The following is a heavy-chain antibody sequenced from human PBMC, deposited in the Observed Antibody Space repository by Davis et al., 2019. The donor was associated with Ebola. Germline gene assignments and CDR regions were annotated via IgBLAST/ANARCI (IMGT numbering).Heavy chain of an antibody. Sequence: GESLKISCAASGFTFSSYSMNWVRQAPGKGLEWVSHISSSCSTIYYADSVKGRFTISRDNAKNSLYLQMNSLRDEDTAVYYCAREGYYYDSSGYSHYFDYWGQGTLVTVSS. CDR2: ISSSCSTI. CDR3: AREGYYYDSSGYSHYFDY. CDR1: GFTFSSYS. J-gene: IGHJ4*02. V-gene: IGHV3-48*02. D-gene: IGHD3-22*01.